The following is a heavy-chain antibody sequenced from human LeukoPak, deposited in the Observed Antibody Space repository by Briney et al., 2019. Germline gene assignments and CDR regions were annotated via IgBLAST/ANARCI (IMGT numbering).Heavy chain of an antibody. D-gene: IGHD3-9*01. V-gene: IGHV3-15*01. Sequence: GGSLRLSCVASGFSFSSSSLNWVRQAPGKGLEWVGRIKSKTDGGTTDYAAPVKGRFTISRDDSKNTLYLQMNSLKTEDTAVYYCTTGDILTGYWLPFDYWGQGTLVTVSS. CDR2: IKSKTDGGTT. CDR3: TTGDILTGYWLPFDY. CDR1: GFSFSSSS. J-gene: IGHJ4*02.